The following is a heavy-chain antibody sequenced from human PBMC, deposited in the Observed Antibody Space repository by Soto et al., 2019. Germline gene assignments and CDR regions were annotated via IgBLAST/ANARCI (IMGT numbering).Heavy chain of an antibody. D-gene: IGHD3-10*01. CDR1: GFPFSSYS. Sequence: PGGSLRPSCAASGFPFSSYSINWVRQAPGKGLEWVSSISSSSSYIYYADSVKGRFTISRDNAKNSLYLQMNSLRAEDTAVYYCARDVYGSGTQWGQGTLVTVSS. CDR3: ARDVYGSGTQ. CDR2: ISSSSSYI. V-gene: IGHV3-21*01. J-gene: IGHJ4*02.